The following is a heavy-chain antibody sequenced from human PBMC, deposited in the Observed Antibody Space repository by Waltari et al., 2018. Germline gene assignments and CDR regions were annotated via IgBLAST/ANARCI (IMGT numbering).Heavy chain of an antibody. CDR2: MYYSGST. CDR1: GVSIISAAYY. V-gene: IGHV4-39*01. D-gene: IGHD3-22*01. J-gene: IGHJ2*01. Sequence: QLHLQESGPGLVTPSETLSPTCVVSGVSIISAAYYWGGVRQPPGKGLEFIGSMYYSGSTYYNPSLKSRVTISVDTSQNQFSLRLSSVTAADTAVYYCARQDYYYVKGYFDLWGRGTLVTVSS. CDR3: ARQDYYYVKGYFDL.